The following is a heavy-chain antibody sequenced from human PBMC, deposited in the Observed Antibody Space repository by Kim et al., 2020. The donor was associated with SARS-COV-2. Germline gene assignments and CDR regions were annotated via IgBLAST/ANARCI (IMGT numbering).Heavy chain of an antibody. D-gene: IGHD1-1*01. V-gene: IGHV4-31*03. Sequence: SETLSLTCTVSGGSISRVGYYWSWIRQHPEKGLEGIGYIYNSGSTYYNTSLKSRVTISEDTSKTQVSLKLSSVTAADTAVYYCARSDGYNWGSWGQGTLVTVSS. CDR2: IYNSGST. CDR1: GGSISRVGYY. CDR3: ARSDGYNWGS. J-gene: IGHJ5*02.